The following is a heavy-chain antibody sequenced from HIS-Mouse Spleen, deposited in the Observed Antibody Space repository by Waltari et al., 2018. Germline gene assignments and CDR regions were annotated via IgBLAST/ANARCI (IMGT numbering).Heavy chain of an antibody. Sequence: QVQLVESGGGVVQPGRSLRLSCLAPGFTFSIQGTPWVAQAPGKGLKWVACIWYDGSNKYYAESVKGRFTISRDNSKNTLYLQMNSLRAEDTAVYYCAREGEISGRSYFDYWGQGTLVTVSS. CDR2: IWYDGSNK. D-gene: IGHD3-10*01. V-gene: IGHV3-33*01. J-gene: IGHJ4*02. CDR1: GFTFSIQG. CDR3: AREGEISGRSYFDY.